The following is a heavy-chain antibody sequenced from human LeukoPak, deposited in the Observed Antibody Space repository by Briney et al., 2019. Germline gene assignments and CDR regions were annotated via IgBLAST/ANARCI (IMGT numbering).Heavy chain of an antibody. D-gene: IGHD6-13*01. Sequence: SQTLSLTCTVSGGSISSGSYYWSWIRQPAGKGLEWIGRIYTSGSTNYNPSLKSRVTISVDTSKNQFSLKLSSVTAADTAVYYCARGPKAAAGDNWFDPWGQGTLVTVSS. CDR3: ARGPKAAAGDNWFDP. CDR1: GGSISSGSYY. CDR2: IYTSGST. V-gene: IGHV4-61*02. J-gene: IGHJ5*02.